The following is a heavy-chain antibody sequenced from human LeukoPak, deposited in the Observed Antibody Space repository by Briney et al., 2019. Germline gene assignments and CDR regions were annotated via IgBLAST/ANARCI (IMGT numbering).Heavy chain of an antibody. D-gene: IGHD3-10*01. CDR2: IRDDGSNK. CDR1: GFTFSSYG. J-gene: IGHJ4*02. V-gene: IGHV3-30*02. Sequence: GGSLRLSCAASGFTFSSYGMHWVRQAPGKGLEWVAFIRDDGSNKYYAASAKGRFTISRDNSKNTLYLQMNSLRAEDTAVYYCAKVQAGYGRGYFDSWGQGTLVTVSS. CDR3: AKVQAGYGRGYFDS.